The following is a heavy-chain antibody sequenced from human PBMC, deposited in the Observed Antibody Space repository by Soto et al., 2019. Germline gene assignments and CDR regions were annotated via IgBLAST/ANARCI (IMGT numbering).Heavy chain of an antibody. V-gene: IGHV4-30-4*01. D-gene: IGHD3-10*01. CDR3: ARDGKGVGPDDAFDI. J-gene: IGHJ3*02. Sequence: SETLSLTCTVPGGSISSGDYYWSWIRQPPGKGLEWIGYIYYSGSTYYNPSLKSRVTISVDTSKNQFSLKLSSVTAADTAVYYCARDGKGVGPDDAFDIWGQGTMVTVSS. CDR1: GGSISSGDYY. CDR2: IYYSGST.